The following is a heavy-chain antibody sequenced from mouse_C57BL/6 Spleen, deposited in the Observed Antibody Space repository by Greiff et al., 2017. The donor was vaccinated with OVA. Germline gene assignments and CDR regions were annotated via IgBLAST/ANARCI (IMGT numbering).Heavy chain of an antibody. CDR3: ARDPNWVPFDY. CDR2: ISDGGSYT. J-gene: IGHJ2*01. Sequence: EVQRVESGGGLVKPGGSLKLSCAASGFTFSSYAMSWVRQTPEKRLEWVATISDGGSYTYYPDNVKGRFTISRDNAKNNLYLQMSHLKSEDTAMYYCARDPNWVPFDYWGQGTTLTVSS. V-gene: IGHV5-4*01. CDR1: GFTFSSYA. D-gene: IGHD4-1*01.